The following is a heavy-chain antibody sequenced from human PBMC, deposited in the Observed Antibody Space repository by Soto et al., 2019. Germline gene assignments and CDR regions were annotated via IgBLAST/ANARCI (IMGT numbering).Heavy chain of an antibody. J-gene: IGHJ4*02. CDR1: GVSISRYY. D-gene: IGHD2-2*01. V-gene: IGHV4-59*01. Sequence: SETLSLTCTVSGVSISRYYWSWIRQPPGKGLEWIGYIYYSGSTNYNPSLKSRVTISVDTSKNQFSLKLSSVTAADTAVYYCARGYCSSTSCPPDFDYWGQGTLVTVS. CDR3: ARGYCSSTSCPPDFDY. CDR2: IYYSGST.